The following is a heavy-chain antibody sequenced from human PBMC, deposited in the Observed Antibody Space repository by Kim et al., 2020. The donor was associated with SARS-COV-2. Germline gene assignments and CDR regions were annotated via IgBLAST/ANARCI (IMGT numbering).Heavy chain of an antibody. Sequence: SETLSLTCIVSGGSTSSYYWSWIRQPPGKGLEWIGYVYYSGSTCYNPSLKSRVTMSVDTSKNQFSLKLSSVTAADTAVYYCARELRGYSSGWPQYYYMDV. V-gene: IGHV4-59*01. CDR1: GGSTSSYY. CDR2: VYYSGST. CDR3: ARELRGYSSGWPQYYYMDV. J-gene: IGHJ6*03. D-gene: IGHD6-19*01.